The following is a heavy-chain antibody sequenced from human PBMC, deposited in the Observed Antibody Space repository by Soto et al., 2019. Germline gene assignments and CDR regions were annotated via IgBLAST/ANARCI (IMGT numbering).Heavy chain of an antibody. V-gene: IGHV4-39*07. CDR3: ARGEYYDSSGYYPL. D-gene: IGHD3-22*01. J-gene: IGHJ4*02. CDR2: IYYTGST. CDR1: GGSISSGDYY. Sequence: SETLSLTCTVSGGSISSGDYYWGWIRQPPGKGLEWIGSIYYTGSTYYNPSLKSRVTMFVDTSKNQFSLKPSSVTAADTAVYYCARGEYYDSSGYYPLWGQGTLVTVSS.